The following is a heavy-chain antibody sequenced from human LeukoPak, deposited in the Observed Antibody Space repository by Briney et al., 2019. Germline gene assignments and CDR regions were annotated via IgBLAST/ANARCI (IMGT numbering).Heavy chain of an antibody. J-gene: IGHJ4*02. D-gene: IGHD2-15*01. CDR1: GGSISSGSYY. V-gene: IGHV4-61*02. CDR3: ARGYPIEGLHY. Sequence: SQTLSLTCTVSGGSISSGSYYWTWIRQPAGKGLEYIGRIYASGSTNYNPSLKSRVTISVDTSKTQFSLRLSSVTAADTAVYYCARGYPIEGLHYWGQGTLVTVSS. CDR2: IYASGST.